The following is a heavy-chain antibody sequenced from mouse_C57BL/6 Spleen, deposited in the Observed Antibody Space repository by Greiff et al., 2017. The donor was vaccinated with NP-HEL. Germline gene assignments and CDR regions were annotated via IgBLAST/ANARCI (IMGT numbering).Heavy chain of an antibody. CDR2: INPSNGGT. CDR3: AREDVVTTPVYFDY. Sequence: QVQLQQSGTELVKPGASVKLSCKASGYTFTSYWMHWVKQRPGQGLEWIGNINPSNGGTNYNEKFKSKATLTVDKSSSTAYMQLSSLTSEDSAVYYCAREDVVTTPVYFDYWGQGTTLTVSS. CDR1: GYTFTSYW. D-gene: IGHD2-2*01. J-gene: IGHJ2*01. V-gene: IGHV1-53*01.